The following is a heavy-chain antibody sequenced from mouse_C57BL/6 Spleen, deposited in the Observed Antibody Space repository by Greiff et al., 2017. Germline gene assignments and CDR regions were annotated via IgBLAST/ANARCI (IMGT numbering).Heavy chain of an antibody. J-gene: IGHJ2*01. CDR2: IDPANGNT. CDR3: LSFDY. Sequence: EVQLQQSVAELVRPGASVKLSCTASGFNTKNTYMHWVKQRPEQGLEWIGRIDPANGNTKYAPKFQGKATITADTSSNTAYLQLSSLTSEDTAIYYCLSFDYWGQGTTLTVSS. V-gene: IGHV14-3*01. CDR1: GFNTKNTY.